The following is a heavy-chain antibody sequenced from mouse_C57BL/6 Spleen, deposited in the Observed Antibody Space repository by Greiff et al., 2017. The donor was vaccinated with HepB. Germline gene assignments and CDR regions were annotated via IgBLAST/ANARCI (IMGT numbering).Heavy chain of an antibody. J-gene: IGHJ2*01. D-gene: IGHD2-4*01. CDR2: IYPGDGDT. CDR3: ARRGAYDYDGWNY. Sequence: QVQLKESGAELVKPGASVKISCKASGYAFSSYWMNWVKQRPGKGLEWIGQIYPGDGDTNYNGKFKGKATLTADKSSSTAYMQLSSLTSEDSAVYYCARRGAYDYDGWNYWGQGTTLTVSS. CDR1: GYAFSSYW. V-gene: IGHV1-80*01.